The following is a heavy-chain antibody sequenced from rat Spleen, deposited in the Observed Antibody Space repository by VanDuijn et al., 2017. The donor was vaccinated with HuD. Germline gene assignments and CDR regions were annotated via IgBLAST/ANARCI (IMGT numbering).Heavy chain of an antibody. J-gene: IGHJ3*01. V-gene: IGHV5-25*01. CDR1: GFTFSDYN. CDR2: ITNSGGST. D-gene: IGHD1-11*01. Sequence: EVQLAESDGGSVQPGRSLKLSCAASGFTFSDYNMAWVRQAPTKGLEWVASITNSGGSTYYRDSVKGRFTISRDNAKSTLYLQMDSLTSEDTATYYCARLGTEAIGNWFSYWGQGTLVTVSS. CDR3: ARLGTEAIGNWFSY.